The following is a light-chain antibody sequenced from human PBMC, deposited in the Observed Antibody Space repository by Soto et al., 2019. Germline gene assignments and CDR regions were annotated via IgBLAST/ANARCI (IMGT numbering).Light chain of an antibody. J-gene: IGKJ4*01. V-gene: IGKV1-39*01. CDR3: QQTYTHLLS. CDR1: QSISYY. CDR2: AAS. Sequence: DNQLTRTASFLSASVGDRVTITCWASQSISYYLNWYQQKPGKAPKVLISAASSVQSGVPSRFSGSGSGTNFALTISGLEPEDFATNSRQQTYTHLLSFGGGPRWIS.